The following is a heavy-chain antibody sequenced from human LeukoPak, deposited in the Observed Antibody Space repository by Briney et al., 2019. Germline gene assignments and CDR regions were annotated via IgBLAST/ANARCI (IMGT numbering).Heavy chain of an antibody. J-gene: IGHJ4*02. CDR3: AIGRYCSGGTCHWSLDF. V-gene: IGHV5-51*01. Sequence: GGSPEISLKGSGCHFNTYKIGWVRQVPGKGVEWMGIIYAVDSDTRYSPPFQGQVTISVDKSISTAYLRWSSLKASDSGMYYCAIGRYCSGGTCHWSLDFWGQGTLVTVSS. D-gene: IGHD2-15*01. CDR2: IYAVDSDT. CDR1: GCHFNTYK.